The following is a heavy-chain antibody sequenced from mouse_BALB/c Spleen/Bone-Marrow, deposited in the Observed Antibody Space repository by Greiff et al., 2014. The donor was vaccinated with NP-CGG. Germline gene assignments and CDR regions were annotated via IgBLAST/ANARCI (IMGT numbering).Heavy chain of an antibody. Sequence: EVQVVESGGGLVKPGGSLKLSCAASGFAFSSYDMSWVRQTPEKRLEWVAYISHGGGTTYYSDTVKSRFTISRDNAKNTLYLQMSSLKSEDTAIYYCTRHGGYYPYYYAMDYWGQGTSVTVSS. V-gene: IGHV5-12-1*01. CDR2: ISHGGGTT. CDR3: TRHGGYYPYYYAMDY. J-gene: IGHJ4*01. D-gene: IGHD2-3*01. CDR1: GFAFSSYD.